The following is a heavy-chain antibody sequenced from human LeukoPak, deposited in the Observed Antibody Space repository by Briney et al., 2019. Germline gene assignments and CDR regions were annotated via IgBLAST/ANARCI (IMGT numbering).Heavy chain of an antibody. J-gene: IGHJ4*02. CDR2: INPNSGGT. Sequence: ASVTVSCKASGSTFTDYYMHWVRQAPGQGLAWMGWINPNSGGTNYAQKFQGRVTMTRDTSISTAYMELSRLRSDDTAVYYCARGRSTMVRGVIVGIDYWGQGTLVTVSS. D-gene: IGHD3-10*01. V-gene: IGHV1-2*02. CDR3: ARGRSTMVRGVIVGIDY. CDR1: GSTFTDYY.